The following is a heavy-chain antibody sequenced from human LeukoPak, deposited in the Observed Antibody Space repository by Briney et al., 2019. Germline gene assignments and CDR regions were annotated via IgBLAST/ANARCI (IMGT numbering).Heavy chain of an antibody. D-gene: IGHD1-7*01. CDR1: GFTFSSYA. Sequence: GGSLRLSCAASGFTFSSYAMSWVRQAPGKGLEWVSAISGSGGSTYYADSVKGRFTISRDNSKNTLYLQMNSLRAEDTAVYYCAKIEAITGTKMDYFDYWGQGTLVTVSS. CDR3: AKIEAITGTKMDYFDY. J-gene: IGHJ4*02. V-gene: IGHV3-23*01. CDR2: ISGSGGST.